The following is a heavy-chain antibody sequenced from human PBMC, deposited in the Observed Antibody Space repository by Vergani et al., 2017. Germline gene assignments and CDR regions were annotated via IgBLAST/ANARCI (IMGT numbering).Heavy chain of an antibody. J-gene: IGHJ4*02. CDR3: TRAVVVVTAAPDY. Sequence: EVQLVESGGGLVQPGRSLRLSCTASGFTFGDYAMSWVRQAPGKGLEWVGFIRSKAYGGTTEYAASVKGRFTISRDDSKSIAYLQMNSLKTEDTAVYYCTRAVVVVTAAPDYWGQGTLVTVSS. CDR1: GFTFGDYA. D-gene: IGHD2-21*02. CDR2: IRSKAYGGTT. V-gene: IGHV3-49*04.